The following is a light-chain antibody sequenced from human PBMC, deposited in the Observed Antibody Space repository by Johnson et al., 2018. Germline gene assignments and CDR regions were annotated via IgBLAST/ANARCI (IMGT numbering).Light chain of an antibody. CDR3: GTWDSSLSAGNV. V-gene: IGLV1-51*02. CDR1: SSNIGNNY. J-gene: IGLJ1*01. Sequence: QSVLTQPPSVSAAPGQKVTISCSGSSSNIGNNYVSWYQQLPGTAPKLLIYENNKRPSGIPDRFSGSKSGTSATLGITGLQTGDEADYWCGTWDSSLSAGNVFGTGTKVTVL. CDR2: ENN.